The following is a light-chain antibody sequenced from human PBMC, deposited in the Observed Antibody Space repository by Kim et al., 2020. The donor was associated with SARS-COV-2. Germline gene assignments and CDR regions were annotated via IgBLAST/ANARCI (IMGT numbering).Light chain of an antibody. CDR2: ADS. CDR3: QSYDSSLNAFYV. J-gene: IGLJ1*01. CDR1: SSNIGAGHD. Sequence: VRISCAGTSSNIGAGHDVHWYQQLPGSAPKLLIYADSSRPSGVPDRFSGSKSGTSASLAITGLQAEDEADYFCQSYDSSLNAFYVFGTGTKVTVL. V-gene: IGLV1-40*01.